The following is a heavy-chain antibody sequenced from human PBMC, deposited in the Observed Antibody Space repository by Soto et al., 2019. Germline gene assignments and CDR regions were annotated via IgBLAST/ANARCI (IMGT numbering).Heavy chain of an antibody. V-gene: IGHV3-21*01. CDR2: ISSSSSYI. CDR3: ARNYDFWSGYYPVAFEY. Sequence: GSLRLSCAASGFTFSSYSMNWVRQAPGKGLEWVSSISSSSSYIYYADSVKGRFTISRDNAKNSLYLQMNSLRAEDTAVYYCARNYDFWSGYYPVAFEYWGQGTLVTVSS. CDR1: GFTFSSYS. D-gene: IGHD3-3*01. J-gene: IGHJ4*02.